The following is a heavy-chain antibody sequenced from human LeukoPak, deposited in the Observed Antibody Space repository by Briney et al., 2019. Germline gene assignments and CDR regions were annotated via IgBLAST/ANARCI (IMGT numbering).Heavy chain of an antibody. CDR1: GFTFSSYG. CDR2: IWYDGSNK. CDR3: ARRFGDDAFDI. J-gene: IGHJ3*02. V-gene: IGHV3-33*01. D-gene: IGHD3-10*01. Sequence: GGSLRLSCAASGFTFSSYGMHWVRQAPGKGLGWVAVIWYDGSNKYYTDSVKGRFTISRDNSKNTLNLQMNSLRAEDTAVYYCARRFGDDAFDIWGQGTVVTVSS.